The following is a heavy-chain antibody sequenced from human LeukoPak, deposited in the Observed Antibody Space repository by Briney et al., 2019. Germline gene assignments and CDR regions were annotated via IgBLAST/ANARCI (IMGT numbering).Heavy chain of an antibody. Sequence: GGSLRLSCAASGFTFSDSSMSWIRQAPGKGLEWVSYISSSSSTIYYADSVKGRLTISRDNAKNSLYLQMNSLRAEDTAVYYCARHPAWDSSSWYSNYWGQGTLVTVSS. CDR3: ARHPAWDSSSWYSNY. CDR1: GFTFSDSS. V-gene: IGHV3-11*04. J-gene: IGHJ4*02. CDR2: ISSSSSTI. D-gene: IGHD6-13*01.